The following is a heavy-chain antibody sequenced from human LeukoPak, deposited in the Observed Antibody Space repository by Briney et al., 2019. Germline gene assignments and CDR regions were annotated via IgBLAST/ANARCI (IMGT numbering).Heavy chain of an antibody. CDR1: GYSFTSYW. V-gene: IGHV5-51*01. D-gene: IGHD2-8*01. Sequence: GESLKISCKGSGYSFTSYWIGWVRQIPGKGLEWMGIIYPGDSDTRYSPSFQGQVTISADKSISTAYLQWSGLKASDTAMYYCARREVLSAFDIWGQGTMVTVSS. CDR3: ARREVLSAFDI. J-gene: IGHJ3*02. CDR2: IYPGDSDT.